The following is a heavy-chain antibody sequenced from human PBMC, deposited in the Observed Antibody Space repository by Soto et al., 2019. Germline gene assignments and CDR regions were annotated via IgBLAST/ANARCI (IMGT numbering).Heavy chain of an antibody. J-gene: IGHJ4*02. Sequence: QVQLVQSGAEVKKPGSSVKVSCKASGGTFSSYAISWVRQAPGQGLEWMGGIIPIFGTANYAPKFQGRVTSTADESTITAYQELSSLRSEDTAVYYCAAPTIQLWSQYFDYWGQGTPVTVSS. V-gene: IGHV1-69*12. CDR1: GGTFSSYA. CDR2: IIPIFGTA. D-gene: IGHD5-18*01. CDR3: AAPTIQLWSQYFDY.